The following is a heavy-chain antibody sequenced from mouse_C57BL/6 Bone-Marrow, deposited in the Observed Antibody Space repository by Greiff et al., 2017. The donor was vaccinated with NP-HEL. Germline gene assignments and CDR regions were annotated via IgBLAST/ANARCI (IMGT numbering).Heavy chain of an antibody. J-gene: IGHJ2*01. V-gene: IGHV1-4*01. CDR2: INPSSGYT. D-gene: IGHD1-1*01. Sequence: VMLVESGAELARPGASVKMSCKASGYTFTSYTMHWVKQRPGQGLEWIGYINPSSGYTKYNQKFKDKATLTADKSSSTAYMQLSSLTSEDSAVYYCASPLNYYGSSFDYWGQGTTLTVSS. CDR3: ASPLNYYGSSFDY. CDR1: GYTFTSYT.